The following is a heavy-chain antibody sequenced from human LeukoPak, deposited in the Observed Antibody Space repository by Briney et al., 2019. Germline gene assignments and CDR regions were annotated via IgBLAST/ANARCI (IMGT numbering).Heavy chain of an antibody. CDR1: GYTFTSYG. J-gene: IGHJ4*02. D-gene: IGHD3-3*01. CDR3: ARVRSGGFDY. V-gene: IGHV1-46*01. CDR2: INPSGGST. Sequence: ASVKVSCKASGYTFTSYGISWVRQAPGQGLEWMGIINPSGGSTSYAQKFQGRVTMTRDMSTSTVYMELSSLRSEDTAVYYCARVRSGGFDYWGQGTLVTVSS.